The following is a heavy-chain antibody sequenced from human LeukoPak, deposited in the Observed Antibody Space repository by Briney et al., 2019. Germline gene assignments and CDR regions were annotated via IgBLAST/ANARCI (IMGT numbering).Heavy chain of an antibody. CDR3: AKGGEGGFPHNFDY. CDR2: ISGSGGST. Sequence: GGSLRLSCAASGFTFSSYGMSWVRQAPGKGLEWVSVISGSGGSTYYADSVKGRFTISRDNSKNTLYLQMNSLRAEDTAVYYCAKGGEGGFPHNFDYWGQGTLVTVSS. D-gene: IGHD3-10*01. V-gene: IGHV3-23*01. J-gene: IGHJ4*02. CDR1: GFTFSSYG.